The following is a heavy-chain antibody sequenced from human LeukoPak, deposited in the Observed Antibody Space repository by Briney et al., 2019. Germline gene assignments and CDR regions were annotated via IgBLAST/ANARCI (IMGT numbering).Heavy chain of an antibody. J-gene: IGHJ4*02. V-gene: IGHV3-15*01. CDR3: ARDRGIAAAGTSY. CDR2: IKSKTDGGTT. Sequence: GGSLRLSCAASGFTFSNAWMSWVRQAPGKGLEWVGRIKSKTDGGTTDYAAPVKGRFTISRDDSKNTLYLQMNSLKTEDTAVYYCARDRGIAAAGTSYWGQGTLVTVSS. CDR1: GFTFSNAW. D-gene: IGHD6-13*01.